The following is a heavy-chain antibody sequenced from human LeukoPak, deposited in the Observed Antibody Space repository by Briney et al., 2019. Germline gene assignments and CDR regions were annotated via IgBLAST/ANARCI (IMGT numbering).Heavy chain of an antibody. CDR2: IYYSGST. Sequence: PSETLSLTCTVSGGSISSSSYYWGWIRQPPGKGLERIGSIYYSGSTYYNPSLMSRVTISVDTSNNQLSLKLRSITAADTAVYYSAGGEMVQYCYIDVWGKGTTVSDSS. D-gene: IGHD2-8*01. V-gene: IGHV4-39*07. J-gene: IGHJ6*03. CDR1: GGSISSSSYY. CDR3: AGGEMVQYCYIDV.